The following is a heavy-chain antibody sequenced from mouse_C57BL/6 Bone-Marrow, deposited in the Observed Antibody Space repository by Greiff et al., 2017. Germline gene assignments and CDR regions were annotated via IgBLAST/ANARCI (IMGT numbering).Heavy chain of an antibody. J-gene: IGHJ4*01. CDR3: ARRDYGSSLYAMDY. D-gene: IGHD1-1*01. Sequence: VQLQQPGAELVKPGASVKMSCKASGYTFTSYWITWVKQRPGQGLEWIGVIYPGSGSTNYNEKFKSKATLTVDTSSSTDYMQLSSLTSEDSAVYYCARRDYGSSLYAMDYWGQGTSVTVSS. V-gene: IGHV1-55*01. CDR2: IYPGSGST. CDR1: GYTFTSYW.